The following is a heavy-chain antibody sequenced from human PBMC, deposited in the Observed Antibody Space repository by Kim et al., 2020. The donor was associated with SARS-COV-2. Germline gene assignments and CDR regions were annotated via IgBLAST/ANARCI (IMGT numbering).Heavy chain of an antibody. V-gene: IGHV3-30*02. CDR3: AKDSDDILTGYSYFDY. D-gene: IGHD3-9*01. Sequence: VKGRFTISRDNSKNTLYLQMNSLRAEDTAVYYCAKDSDDILTGYSYFDYWGQGTLVTVSS. J-gene: IGHJ4*02.